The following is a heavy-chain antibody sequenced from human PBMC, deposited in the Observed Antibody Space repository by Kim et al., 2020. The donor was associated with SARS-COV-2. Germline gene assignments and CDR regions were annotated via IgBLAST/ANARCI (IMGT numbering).Heavy chain of an antibody. CDR1: GYTFTGYY. CDR2: INPNSGGT. J-gene: IGHJ3*02. CDR3: ARGGYSYGNDAFDI. V-gene: IGHV1-2*06. D-gene: IGHD5-18*01. Sequence: ASVKVSCKASGYTFTGYYMHWVRQAPGQGLEWMGRINPNSGGTNYAQKFQGRVTMTRDTSISTAYMELSRLRSDDTAVYYCARGGYSYGNDAFDIWGQGTMVTVSS.